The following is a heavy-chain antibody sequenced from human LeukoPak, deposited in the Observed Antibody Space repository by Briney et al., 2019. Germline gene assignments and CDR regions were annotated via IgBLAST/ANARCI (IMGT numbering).Heavy chain of an antibody. Sequence: PGGSLRLSCAVSGFTFSSYAMGWARQAPGKGLEWVSPISGSGGATYYGDYVKGRCTISRDNSKNTLYLQVHSLRADGTAVYYCSKDVTFGGVITLPDYWGQGTLVTVSS. CDR3: SKDVTFGGVITLPDY. CDR2: ISGSGGAT. CDR1: GFTFSSYA. D-gene: IGHD3-16*02. V-gene: IGHV3-23*01. J-gene: IGHJ4*02.